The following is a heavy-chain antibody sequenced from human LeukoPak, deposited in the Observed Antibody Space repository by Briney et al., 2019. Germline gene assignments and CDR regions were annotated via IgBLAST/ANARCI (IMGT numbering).Heavy chain of an antibody. CDR2: ISTYNGNT. CDR1: GYTFTNYG. Sequence: ASVKVSCKASGYTFTNYGISWVRQAPGQGLEWMGWISTYNGNTDYTQRFQGRVTMTTDTSTTTAYMELRSLRSDDTAVYYCARSEVLYFGEKPDWFDPWGQGTLVTVSS. V-gene: IGHV1-18*01. J-gene: IGHJ5*02. D-gene: IGHD3-10*01. CDR3: ARSEVLYFGEKPDWFDP.